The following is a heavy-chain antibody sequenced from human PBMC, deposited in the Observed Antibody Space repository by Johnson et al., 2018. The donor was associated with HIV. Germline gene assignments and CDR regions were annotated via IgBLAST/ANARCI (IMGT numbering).Heavy chain of an antibody. CDR1: GFTVSSNY. CDR3: ARGGFFRRVRDDSFDI. CDR2: ISYDGRSK. J-gene: IGHJ3*02. Sequence: QVQLVESGGGLIQPGGSLRLSCAASGFTVSSNYMSWVRQAPGKGLECVAVISYDGRSKYYSDSVKGRFTISRDNSKNTLDLQMNSLRPEDTAVYYCARGGFFRRVRDDSFDIWGQGTMVTVSS. D-gene: IGHD5-12*01. V-gene: IGHV3-30*03.